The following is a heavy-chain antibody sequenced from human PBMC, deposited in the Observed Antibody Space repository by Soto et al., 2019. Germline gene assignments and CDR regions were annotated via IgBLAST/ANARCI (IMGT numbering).Heavy chain of an antibody. J-gene: IGHJ3*01. V-gene: IGHV3-23*01. Sequence: LILSRQASGFTFSYHYMNWVRQAPGKGLEWVSVIGGSGNSAYYADSVQGRFTISRDNSKKTLSLQMSSLTADDTAIYYCVREGRGSFDFWGRGTMVTVSS. D-gene: IGHD5-12*01. CDR3: VREGRGSFDF. CDR1: GFTFSYHY. CDR2: IGGSGNSA.